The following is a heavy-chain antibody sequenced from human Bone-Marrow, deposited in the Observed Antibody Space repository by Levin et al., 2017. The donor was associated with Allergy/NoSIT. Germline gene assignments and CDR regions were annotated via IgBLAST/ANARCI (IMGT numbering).Heavy chain of an antibody. V-gene: IGHV7-4-1*02. CDR1: GYTFTSYA. Sequence: GGSLRLSCKASGYTFTSYAMNWVRQAPGQGLEWMGWINTNTGNPTYAQGFTGRFVFSLDTSVSTAYLQISSLKAEDTAVYYCARGRDSGYGQTNFDYWGQGTLVTVSS. D-gene: IGHD5-12*01. J-gene: IGHJ4*02. CDR3: ARGRDSGYGQTNFDY. CDR2: INTNTGNP.